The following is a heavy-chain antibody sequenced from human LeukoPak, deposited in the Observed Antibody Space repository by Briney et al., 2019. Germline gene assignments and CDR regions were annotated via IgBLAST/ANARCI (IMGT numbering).Heavy chain of an antibody. D-gene: IGHD4-17*01. CDR1: GLTFSRYV. CDR3: ATLYGDYNWYFDL. CDR2: LSASGGST. J-gene: IGHJ2*01. Sequence: GGSLRLSCASSGLTFSRYVMGWVRQAPGKGLEWVSTLSASGGSTFYAASVKGRFTVSRDNSKNTLFLQMNTLRAQDTAVYYCATLYGDYNWYFDLWGRGTLVTVSS. V-gene: IGHV3-23*01.